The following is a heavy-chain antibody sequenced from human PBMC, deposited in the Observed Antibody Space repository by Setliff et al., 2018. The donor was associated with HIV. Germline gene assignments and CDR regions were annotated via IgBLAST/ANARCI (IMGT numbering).Heavy chain of an antibody. D-gene: IGHD3-10*01. CDR1: GYSFTSYY. CDR2: INPSGGST. J-gene: IGHJ4*02. CDR3: ARDCYYYGSGSFGLDY. V-gene: IGHV1-46*01. Sequence: ASVKVSCKASGYSFTSYYMHWVRQAPGQGLEWMGIINPSGGSTSYAQKFQGRVTMTRDTSTSTAYMELSSLRSEATAVYYCARDCYYYGSGSFGLDYWGQGTQVTVSS.